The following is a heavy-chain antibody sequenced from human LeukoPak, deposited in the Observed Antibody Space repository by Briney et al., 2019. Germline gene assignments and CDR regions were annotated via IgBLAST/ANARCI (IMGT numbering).Heavy chain of an antibody. J-gene: IGHJ6*02. CDR3: AREGGSDPYYYYGMDV. CDR1: GYTFTSYY. CDR2: IIPIFGTA. V-gene: IGHV1-69*13. D-gene: IGHD3-10*01. Sequence: GASVKVSCKASGYTFTSYYMHWVRQAPGQGLEWMGGIIPIFGTANYAQKFQGRVTIAADESTSTAYMELSSLRSEDTAVYYCAREGGSDPYYYYGMDVWGQGTTVTVSS.